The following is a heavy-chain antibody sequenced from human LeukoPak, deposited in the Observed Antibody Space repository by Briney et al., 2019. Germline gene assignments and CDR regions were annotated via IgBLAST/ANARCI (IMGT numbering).Heavy chain of an antibody. CDR2: IFPSDSSGDSNN. D-gene: IGHD3-22*01. CDR1: GYNFTSYW. J-gene: IGHJ4*02. V-gene: IGHV5-51*01. Sequence: GESLKISCKGSGYNFTSYWIAWVRQMPGKGLEWMGIIFPSDSSGDSNNRYSPSFQGQVTFSSDTSINTVYLEWNSLKASDTAIYYCARHDYPRSSGYEVDNWGQGTLVTVSS. CDR3: ARHDYPRSSGYEVDN.